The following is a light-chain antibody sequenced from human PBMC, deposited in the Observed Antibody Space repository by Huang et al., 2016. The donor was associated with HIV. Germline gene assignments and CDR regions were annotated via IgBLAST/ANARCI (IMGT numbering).Light chain of an antibody. V-gene: IGKV1-5*03. CDR3: QQYNSYSPGYT. Sequence: DIQMTQSPSTLSASVGDRVTITCRASQSIRSWLAWYQQKPGKAPKLLIYKASSLEGGVPARFSGSGSGTEFTLTISNLQPDDFATYYCQQYNSYSPGYTFGQGTKLEIK. J-gene: IGKJ2*01. CDR1: QSIRSW. CDR2: KAS.